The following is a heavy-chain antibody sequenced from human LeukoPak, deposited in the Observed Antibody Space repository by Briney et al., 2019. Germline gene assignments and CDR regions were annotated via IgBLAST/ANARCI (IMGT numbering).Heavy chain of an antibody. CDR2: IYSGGST. J-gene: IGHJ4*02. Sequence: PGGSLRLSCAASGFTVSSNYMSWVRQAPGKGLEWVSVIYSGGSTYYADSVKGRFTISRDNSKNTLYLQMNSLRAEDTAVHYCARSSYSSSWYEYYFDYWGQGTLVTVSS. V-gene: IGHV3-53*01. CDR3: ARSSYSSSWYEYYFDY. CDR1: GFTVSSNY. D-gene: IGHD6-13*01.